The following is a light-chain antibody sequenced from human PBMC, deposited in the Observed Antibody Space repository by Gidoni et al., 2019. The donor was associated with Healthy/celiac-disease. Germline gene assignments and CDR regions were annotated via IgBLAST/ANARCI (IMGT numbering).Light chain of an antibody. CDR2: GAS. CDR1: QSVSSN. V-gene: IGKV3-15*01. Sequence: EIVMTQSPATLSVSPGERATLSCRASQSVSSNLAWYQQQPGQAPRLLIYGASTRATGIPARFSCSGSWTLFTLTISSLQSEYFAFYYCQRYNSWPPFGPGTKVDIK. J-gene: IGKJ3*01. CDR3: QRYNSWPP.